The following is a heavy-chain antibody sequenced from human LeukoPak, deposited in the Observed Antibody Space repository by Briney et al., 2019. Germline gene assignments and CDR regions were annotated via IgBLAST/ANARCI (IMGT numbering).Heavy chain of an antibody. Sequence: PGGSLSLSCAASGFTVSSNYMSWVRQAPGKGLEWVSVIYSGGNTYYADSVKGRFTVSRDNSKNTLYLQMNSLRAEDTAVYYCAKGRGNSAYYHFDYWGQGTLVTVSS. V-gene: IGHV3-53*01. D-gene: IGHD3-22*01. CDR2: IYSGGNT. J-gene: IGHJ4*02. CDR3: AKGRGNSAYYHFDY. CDR1: GFTVSSNY.